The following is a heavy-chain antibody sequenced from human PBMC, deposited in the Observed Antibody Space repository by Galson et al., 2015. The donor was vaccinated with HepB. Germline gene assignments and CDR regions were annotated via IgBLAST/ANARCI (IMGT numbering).Heavy chain of an antibody. CDR1: GFTVDGNY. CDR3: ARLASIAVAGTYP. D-gene: IGHD6-19*01. Sequence: SLRLSCAASGFTVDGNYMSWVRQPPGKGLEWASVIHNGGSTNYADSVKGRFTIFRDNSKNTLYLQMDSLRAEDTAVYYCARLASIAVAGTYPWGQGTLVTVSS. V-gene: IGHV3-66*01. J-gene: IGHJ5*02. CDR2: IHNGGST.